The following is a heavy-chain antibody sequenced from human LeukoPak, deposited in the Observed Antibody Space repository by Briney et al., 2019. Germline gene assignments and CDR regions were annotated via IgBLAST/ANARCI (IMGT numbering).Heavy chain of an antibody. D-gene: IGHD2-8*01. CDR3: ATLGYCTNGVCYNIDY. Sequence: GASVKISCKVSGYTFTDYYMHWGQQAPGKGLEWMGLVDPEDGETIYAEKFQGRVTITADTSTDTAYMELSSLRSEDTAVYYCATLGYCTNGVCYNIDYWGQGTLVTVSS. CDR1: GYTFTDYY. CDR2: VDPEDGET. J-gene: IGHJ4*02. V-gene: IGHV1-69-2*01.